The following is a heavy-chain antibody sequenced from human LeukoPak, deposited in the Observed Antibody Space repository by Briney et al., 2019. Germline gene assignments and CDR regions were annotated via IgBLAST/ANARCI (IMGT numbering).Heavy chain of an antibody. CDR3: ARRTTVTSRGIDYYYYGMDV. CDR2: IYYSGST. V-gene: IGHV4-30-4*01. D-gene: IGHD4-17*01. J-gene: IGHJ6*02. CDR1: GGSISSGDYY. Sequence: SETLSLTCTVSGGSISSGDYYWRWIRQPPGKGLEWIGYIYYSGSTYYNPSLKSRVTISVDTSKNQFSLKLSSVTAADTAVYYCARRTTVTSRGIDYYYYGMDVWGQGTTVTVSS.